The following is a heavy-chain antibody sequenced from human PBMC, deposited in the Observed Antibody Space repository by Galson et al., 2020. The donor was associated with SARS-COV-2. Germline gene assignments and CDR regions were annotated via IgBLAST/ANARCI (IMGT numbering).Heavy chain of an antibody. CDR1: RGPFSSYA. Sequence: SVKLSCKASRGPFSSYAISWVRQAPGQGLEWMGGITPIFGTANYAQKFQGRVTITTDESTSTAYMELSSLRSEDTAVYYCARARSYGYWENAFDIWGQGTMVTVSS. CDR2: ITPIFGTA. D-gene: IGHD5-18*01. CDR3: ARARSYGYWENAFDI. V-gene: IGHV1-69*05. J-gene: IGHJ3*02.